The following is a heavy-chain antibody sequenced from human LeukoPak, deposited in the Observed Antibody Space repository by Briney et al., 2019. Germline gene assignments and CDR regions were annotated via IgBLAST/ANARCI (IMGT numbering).Heavy chain of an antibody. Sequence: ASVKVSCKASGYTFTSYYMHWVRQAPGQGLEWMGIINPSGGSTSYAQKFQGRVTMTRDMSTSTVYMELSSLRSEDTAVYYCARDLFPRLSSTTTQDMTWFDPWGQGTLVTVSS. CDR3: ARDLFPRLSSTTTQDMTWFDP. CDR2: INPSGGST. CDR1: GYTFTSYY. V-gene: IGHV1-46*01. J-gene: IGHJ5*02. D-gene: IGHD6-13*01.